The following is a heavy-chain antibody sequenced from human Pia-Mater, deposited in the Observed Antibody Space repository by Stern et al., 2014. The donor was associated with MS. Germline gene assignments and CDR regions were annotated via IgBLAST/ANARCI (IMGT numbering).Heavy chain of an antibody. V-gene: IGHV1-69*18. Sequence: QVQLVQSGAEVKKPGSSVKVSCLASGGSFRNYPISWVRQAPGQGLEWMGSIVPMVGTAPYAQKFQGRVTITADASTSTAYMELSSLGSEDTAMYYCARTRGPVFGVVIENWFDSWGQGTLVTVSS. CDR3: ARTRGPVFGVVIENWFDS. J-gene: IGHJ5*01. D-gene: IGHD3-3*01. CDR2: IVPMVGTA. CDR1: GGSFRNYP.